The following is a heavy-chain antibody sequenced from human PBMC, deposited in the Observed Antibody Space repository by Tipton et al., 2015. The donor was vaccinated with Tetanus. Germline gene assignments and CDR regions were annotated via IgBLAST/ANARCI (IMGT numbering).Heavy chain of an antibody. J-gene: IGHJ4*02. CDR2: INPSGGST. Sequence: QLVQSGAEVKKPGASVKVSCKASGYTFTSYYMHWVRQAPGQGLEWMGIINPSGGSTSYAQKFQGRVTMTRDTSTSTVYMELSSLRSEDTAVYYCARGCGGDCYETLPFDYWGQGTLVTVSS. CDR3: ARGCGGDCYETLPFDY. CDR1: GYTFTSYY. V-gene: IGHV1-46*01. D-gene: IGHD2-21*02.